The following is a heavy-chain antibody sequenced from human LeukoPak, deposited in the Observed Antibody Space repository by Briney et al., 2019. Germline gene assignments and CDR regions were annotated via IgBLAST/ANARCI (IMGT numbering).Heavy chain of an antibody. V-gene: IGHV3-9*01. CDR1: GFTFDDYA. D-gene: IGHD3-3*01. J-gene: IGHJ6*02. Sequence: GGSLRLSCAASGFTFDDYAMRWVRQAPGKGLEWVSGISWNSGSRGYVDSVKGRFTISRDNAKNSLYLQMNSLRAENTSLYYCAKGAFWSGYYAYYYYGMDVWGQGTTVTVSS. CDR3: AKGAFWSGYYAYYYYGMDV. CDR2: ISWNSGSR.